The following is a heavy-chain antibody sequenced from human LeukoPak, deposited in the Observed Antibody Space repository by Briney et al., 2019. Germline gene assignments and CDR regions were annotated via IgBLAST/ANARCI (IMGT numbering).Heavy chain of an antibody. Sequence: HAGGSLRLSCTTSGFTFGDHAMSWVRQAPGKGLEWVGFIRSKGYGGTTEYAVSVKGRFAISRDDSKSIAYLQMNSLKTEDTAVYYCTRGPTQQWVYYGMDVWGQGTTVIVSS. V-gene: IGHV3-49*04. CDR2: IRSKGYGGTT. CDR3: TRGPTQQWVYYGMDV. J-gene: IGHJ6*02. CDR1: GFTFGDHA. D-gene: IGHD5-18*01.